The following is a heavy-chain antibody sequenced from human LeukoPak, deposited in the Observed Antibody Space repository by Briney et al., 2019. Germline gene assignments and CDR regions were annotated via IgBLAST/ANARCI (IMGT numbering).Heavy chain of an antibody. J-gene: IGHJ5*02. V-gene: IGHV4-39*07. Sequence: SETLSLTCTVSGGSISSSSYYWGWIRQPPGKGLEWIGSIYYSGSTYYNPSLKSRVTISVDTSKNQFSLKLNSVTPEDTAVYYCARGGYGYYWFDPWGQGTLVTVSS. D-gene: IGHD5-18*01. CDR3: ARGGYGYYWFDP. CDR2: IYYSGST. CDR1: GGSISSSSYY.